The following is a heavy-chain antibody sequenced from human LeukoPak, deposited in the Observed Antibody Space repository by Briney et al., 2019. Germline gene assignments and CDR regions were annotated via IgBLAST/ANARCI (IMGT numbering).Heavy chain of an antibody. Sequence: GESLQISCKGSGYSFTSYWIGWVRQVPGKGLEWMGIIYPGDSDTRYRPSFQGQVTISADKSISTAYLQWSSLKASDTAMYYCARQTADGDYYFDYWGQGTLVTVSS. CDR2: IYPGDSDT. J-gene: IGHJ4*02. CDR3: ARQTADGDYYFDY. V-gene: IGHV5-51*01. CDR1: GYSFTSYW. D-gene: IGHD4-17*01.